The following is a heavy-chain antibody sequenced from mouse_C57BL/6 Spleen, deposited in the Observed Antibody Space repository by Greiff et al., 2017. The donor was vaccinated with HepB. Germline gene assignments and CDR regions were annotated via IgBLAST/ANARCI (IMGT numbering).Heavy chain of an antibody. V-gene: IGHV1-69*01. D-gene: IGHD1-3*01. CDR3: ARSDNYPFDY. Sequence: VQLQQPGAELVMPGASVKLSCKASGYTFTSYWMHWVKQRPGQGLEWIGEIDPSDSYTNYNQKFKGKSTLTVDKSSSTAYVQLSSLTSEDSAVYYCARSDNYPFDYWGQGTTLTVSS. CDR2: IDPSDSYT. J-gene: IGHJ2*01. CDR1: GYTFTSYW.